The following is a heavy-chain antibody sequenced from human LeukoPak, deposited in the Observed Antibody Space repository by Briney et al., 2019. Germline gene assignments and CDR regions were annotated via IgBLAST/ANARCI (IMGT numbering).Heavy chain of an antibody. CDR1: GYTFTGYY. CDR2: ISAYNGNT. CDR3: ARSSGSYLFDY. Sequence: ASVKVSCKASGYTFTGYYMYWVRQAPGQGLEWMGWISAYNGNTNYAQKLQGRVTMTTDTSTSTAYMELRSLRSDDTAVYYCARSSGSYLFDYWGQGTLVTVSS. J-gene: IGHJ4*02. V-gene: IGHV1-18*04. D-gene: IGHD1-26*01.